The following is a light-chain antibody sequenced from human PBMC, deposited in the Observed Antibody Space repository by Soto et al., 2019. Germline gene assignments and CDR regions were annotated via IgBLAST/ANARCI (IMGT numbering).Light chain of an antibody. V-gene: IGLV2-11*01. Sequence: QSALTQPRSVSGSPGQSVTISCTGTSSDVGGYNYVSWYQQHPGKAPKLMIYDVSERPSGVPDRFSGSKSGNTASLTISGLQAEDEADYHCCSYAGSLVLFGGGTQLTVL. CDR2: DVS. J-gene: IGLJ2*01. CDR1: SSDVGGYNY. CDR3: CSYAGSLVL.